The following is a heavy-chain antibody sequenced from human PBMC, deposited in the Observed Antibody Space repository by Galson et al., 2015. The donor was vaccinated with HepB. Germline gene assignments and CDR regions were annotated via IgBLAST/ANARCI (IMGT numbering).Heavy chain of an antibody. Sequence: SVKVSCKASGYTFTSYGISWVRQAPGQGLEWMGWISAYNGNTNYAQKLQGRVTMTTDTSTGTAYMELRSLRSDDTAVYYCARDLSSGGNQYYYYGMDVWGQGTTVTVSS. D-gene: IGHD4-23*01. J-gene: IGHJ6*02. V-gene: IGHV1-18*04. CDR1: GYTFTSYG. CDR2: ISAYNGNT. CDR3: ARDLSSGGNQYYYYGMDV.